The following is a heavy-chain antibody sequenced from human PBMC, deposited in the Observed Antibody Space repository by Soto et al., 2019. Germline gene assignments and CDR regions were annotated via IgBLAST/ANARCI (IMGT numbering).Heavy chain of an antibody. Sequence: LRLSCAASGFTYTTYMTWVRQAPGRGLEWVSAIVGSGDSAYYADSVKGRFTISRDNFKKTLYLQMNGLRVDDTAVYYCAKDGSEQWLEHPDYWGQGTMVTVSS. D-gene: IGHD6-19*01. CDR1: GFTYTTY. V-gene: IGHV3-23*01. CDR3: AKDGSEQWLEHPDY. CDR2: IVGSGDSA. J-gene: IGHJ4*03.